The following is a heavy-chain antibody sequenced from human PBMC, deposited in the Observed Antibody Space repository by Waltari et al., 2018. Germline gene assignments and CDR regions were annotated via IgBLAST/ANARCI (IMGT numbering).Heavy chain of an antibody. Sequence: QVQLVVSGGVVVEPGGSLRLLCSASGFTFSCYGLHWVRRAPGKGLEWVAFIRYDGSKKYYADSVKGRFTISRDNSKNTLYLQMNSLRAEETAVYYCAKATYYYDSSGYYWGQGTLVTVSS. J-gene: IGHJ4*02. CDR1: GFTFSCYG. CDR2: IRYDGSKK. V-gene: IGHV3-30*02. CDR3: AKATYYYDSSGYY. D-gene: IGHD3-22*01.